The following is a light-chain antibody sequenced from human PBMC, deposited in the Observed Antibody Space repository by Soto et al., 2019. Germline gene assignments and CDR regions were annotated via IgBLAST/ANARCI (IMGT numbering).Light chain of an antibody. Sequence: EIVLTQSPGTLSLSPGEGATLSCRASQSISSSHLAWYQQNPGQAPRFLIYGASTRATGIPDRFSGGGSGTDFTLTISRLEPEDFAVYYCQQFGNSPLTFGGGTKVDIK. CDR2: GAS. V-gene: IGKV3-20*01. CDR1: QSISSSH. J-gene: IGKJ4*01. CDR3: QQFGNSPLT.